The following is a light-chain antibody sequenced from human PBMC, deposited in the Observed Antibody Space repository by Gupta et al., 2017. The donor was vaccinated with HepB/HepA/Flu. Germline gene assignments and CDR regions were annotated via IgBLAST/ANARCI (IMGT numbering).Light chain of an antibody. Sequence: SYELNQPPSVSVSPGQTAHITCSGDKLGNKYVCWYQQRPGQSPVLVIYEDRKRPSGIPERFSGSNSGNTATLTISGTQAMDEADYYCQAWDSSTYVVFGGGTKLTVL. CDR3: QAWDSSTYVV. CDR1: KLGNKY. V-gene: IGLV3-1*01. J-gene: IGLJ2*01. CDR2: EDR.